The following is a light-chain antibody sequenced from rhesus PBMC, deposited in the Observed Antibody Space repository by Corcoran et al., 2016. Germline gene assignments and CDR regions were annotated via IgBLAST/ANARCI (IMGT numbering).Light chain of an antibody. CDR3: QQHNSDPLT. V-gene: IGKV1-25*01. CDR2: KAS. J-gene: IGKJ4*01. CDR1: QGICIY. Sequence: DIQMTQSPSSLSASVGDTVTITSRASQGICIYLAWYTQKPGKAPKLLIYKASTLQSGVPSRFMGRGSGTEFTLTISSLQPEDFATYYCQQHNSDPLTFGGGTKVELK.